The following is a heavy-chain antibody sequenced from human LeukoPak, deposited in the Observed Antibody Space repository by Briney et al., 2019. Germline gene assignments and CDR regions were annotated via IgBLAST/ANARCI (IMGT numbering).Heavy chain of an antibody. V-gene: IGHV4-34*01. J-gene: IGHJ5*02. D-gene: IGHD3-22*01. CDR3: ARGHSSGYYQGGGWFDP. Sequence: SETLSLTCAVYGGSFSGYYWSWIRQPPGKGLEWIGSIYYSGSTYYNPSLRSRVTISVDTSKNQFSLKVSSVTAADTAVYYCARGHSSGYYQGGGWFDPWGQGTLVTVSS. CDR2: IYYSGST. CDR1: GGSFSGYY.